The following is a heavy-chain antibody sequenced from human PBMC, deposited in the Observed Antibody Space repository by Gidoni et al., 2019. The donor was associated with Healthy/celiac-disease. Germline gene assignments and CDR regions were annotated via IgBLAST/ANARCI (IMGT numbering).Heavy chain of an antibody. J-gene: IGHJ4*02. D-gene: IGHD4-4*01. CDR1: GFTFSSYA. CDR2: ISYDGSNK. V-gene: IGHV3-30-3*01. CDR3: ARGEVSNSPPFLDY. Sequence: QVQLVESGGGVVQPGRSLRLSCAASGFTFSSYAMHWVRQAPGKGLEWVAVISYDGSNKYYADSVKGRFTISRDNSKNTLYLQMNSLRAEDTAVYYCARGEVSNSPPFLDYWGQGTLVTVSS.